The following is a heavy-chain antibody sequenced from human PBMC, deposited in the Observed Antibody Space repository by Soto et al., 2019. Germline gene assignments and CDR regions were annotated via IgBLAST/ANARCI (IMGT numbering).Heavy chain of an antibody. Sequence: EVQLLESGGGLVQPGGSLRLSCAASGFTFSSYAMSWVRQAPGKGLEWVSAISGSGGSTYYADSVKGRFTISRDNSKNTLYLQMNSLRAEDTAVYYCANGSPNKPPGGGYYYYGMDVWGQGTTVTVSS. CDR2: ISGSGGST. CDR3: ANGSPNKPPGGGYYYYGMDV. D-gene: IGHD3-10*01. J-gene: IGHJ6*02. V-gene: IGHV3-23*01. CDR1: GFTFSSYA.